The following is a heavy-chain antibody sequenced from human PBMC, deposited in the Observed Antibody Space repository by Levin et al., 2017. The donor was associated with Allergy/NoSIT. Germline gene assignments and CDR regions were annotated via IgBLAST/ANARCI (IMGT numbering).Heavy chain of an antibody. CDR2: IYLSGST. D-gene: IGHD5-18*01. V-gene: IGHV4-30-2*01. CDR1: GGSISSGGYS. Sequence: PSETLSLTCAVSGGSISSGGYSWSWIRPPPGKGLEWIVNIYLSGSTYYNPSLKSLVIISVDRYKNQFSLNLSSVTAADTAVYYCARVAGYSYGYYFDYWGQGTLVTVSS. J-gene: IGHJ4*02. CDR3: ARVAGYSYGYYFDY.